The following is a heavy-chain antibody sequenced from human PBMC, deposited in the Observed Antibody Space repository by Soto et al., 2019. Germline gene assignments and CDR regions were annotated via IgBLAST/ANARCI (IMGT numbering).Heavy chain of an antibody. CDR3: TRDIGGKGAY. CDR1: GFTFSSYW. CDR2: IDEYGNTI. J-gene: IGHJ4*02. D-gene: IGHD3-10*01. V-gene: IGHV3-74*01. Sequence: EVQLVESGGGLVQPGGSLRLSCATSGFTFSSYWMHWVRQVPGKGLLWVSRIDEYGNTINYADSVRGRFTISRDNARKTLYLEMNSRRAEDTALYYCTRDIGGKGAYWGPGTLVTVSS.